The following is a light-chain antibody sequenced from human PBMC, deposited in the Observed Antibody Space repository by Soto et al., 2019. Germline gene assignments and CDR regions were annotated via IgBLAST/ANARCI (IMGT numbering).Light chain of an antibody. V-gene: IGLV1-44*01. CDR1: SSNIGSNT. Sequence: QSVLTQPPSASGTPGQRVTISCSGSSSNIGSNTVHWYQQLPGAAPKLLIYTSNERPSGVPARFSGSKSGTSASLAISGLQSEDEADYYCAAWDDSRPGYVFGTGTKLTVL. CDR3: AAWDDSRPGYV. J-gene: IGLJ1*01. CDR2: TSN.